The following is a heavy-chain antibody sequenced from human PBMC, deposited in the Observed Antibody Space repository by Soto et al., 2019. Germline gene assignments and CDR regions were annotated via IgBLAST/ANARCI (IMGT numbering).Heavy chain of an antibody. CDR3: ARLAYTSGFTFGY. D-gene: IGHD5-18*01. Sequence: SETLSLTCTVSGGSISSDYWTWIRQPPGERLEWIGYIYYNGNTNYNSSLKSRVTISIDTSKNQFSLKLNSVTAADTAVYFCARLAYTSGFTFGYWGRGTLVTVS. V-gene: IGHV4-59*01. J-gene: IGHJ4*02. CDR2: IYYNGNT. CDR1: GGSISSDY.